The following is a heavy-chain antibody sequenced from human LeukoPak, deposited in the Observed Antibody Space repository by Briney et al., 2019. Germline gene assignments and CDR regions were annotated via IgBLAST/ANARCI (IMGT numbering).Heavy chain of an antibody. Sequence: SETLSLTCTVSGGSISSYYWSWIRQPPGKGLEWIGYIYYSGSTNYNPSLKSRVTISVDTSKNQFSLKLSSVTAADTAVYYCARVPHGATIDYWGQGTLVIVSS. CDR2: IYYSGST. V-gene: IGHV4-59*01. CDR1: GGSISSYY. D-gene: IGHD5-24*01. CDR3: ARVPHGATIDY. J-gene: IGHJ4*02.